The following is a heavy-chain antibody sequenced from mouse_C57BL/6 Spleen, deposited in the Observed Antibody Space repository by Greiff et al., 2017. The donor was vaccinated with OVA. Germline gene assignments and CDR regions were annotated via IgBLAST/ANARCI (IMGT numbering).Heavy chain of an antibody. D-gene: IGHD2-1*01. Sequence: VMLVESGAELAKPGASVKLSCKASGYTFTSYWMHWVKQRPGQGLEWIGYINPSSGYTKYNQKFKDKATLTEDKSSSTAYMQLSSLTYEDSAVYYCAMYLYGNFSMDYWGQGTSATVSS. J-gene: IGHJ4*01. CDR3: AMYLYGNFSMDY. V-gene: IGHV1-7*01. CDR1: GYTFTSYW. CDR2: INPSSGYT.